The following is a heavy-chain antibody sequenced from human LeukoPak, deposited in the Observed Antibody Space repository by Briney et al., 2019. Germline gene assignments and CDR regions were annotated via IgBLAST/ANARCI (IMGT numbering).Heavy chain of an antibody. CDR2: IYDSGTT. J-gene: IGHJ4*02. Sequence: SETLSLTCTVSGDSISIYYWNWIRQPPGKGLEWIGHIYDSGTTHYNPSLKSRVTISVDTSKNQFSLKLNSVTAADTAVYYCAATHLLIAARPGYFDYWGQGTLVTVSS. V-gene: IGHV4-59*01. CDR1: GDSISIYY. CDR3: AATHLLIAARPGYFDY. D-gene: IGHD6-6*01.